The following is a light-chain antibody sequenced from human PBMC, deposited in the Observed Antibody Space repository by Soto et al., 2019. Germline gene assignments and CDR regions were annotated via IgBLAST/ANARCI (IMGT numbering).Light chain of an antibody. Sequence: EIVLTQSPGTLSLSPGDRATLSCRASQSINNNYLAWYQQKPGQPPSLLIYGASSRATGIPDRFSGSGSGTPFTPTISRLEPEVFAVYFCQQYGTSPPFPFGGGTKVEIK. CDR1: QSINNNY. CDR2: GAS. CDR3: QQYGTSPPFP. J-gene: IGKJ4*01. V-gene: IGKV3-20*01.